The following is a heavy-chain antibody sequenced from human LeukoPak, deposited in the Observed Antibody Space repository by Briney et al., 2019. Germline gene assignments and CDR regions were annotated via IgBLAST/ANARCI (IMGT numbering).Heavy chain of an antibody. D-gene: IGHD2-15*01. CDR3: ARGADGVSSNSRGWFDP. CDR2: ISTSSSYI. V-gene: IGHV3-21*01. J-gene: IGHJ5*02. CDR1: AFTFSSYS. Sequence: PGGSLRLSCAASAFTFSSYSMNWVRQAPGKGLEWVSSISTSSSYIYYADSVKGRFTISRDNARNSLYLQMNTLRAEDTAVYSCARGADGVSSNSRGWFDPWGQGTLVTVSS.